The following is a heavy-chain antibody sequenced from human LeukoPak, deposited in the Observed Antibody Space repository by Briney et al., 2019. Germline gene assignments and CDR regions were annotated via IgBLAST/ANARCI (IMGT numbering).Heavy chain of an antibody. CDR3: AREVHSRRLGNYYYYMDV. J-gene: IGHJ6*03. CDR1: GFTFSSYA. D-gene: IGHD7-27*01. CDR2: ISGSGGTT. Sequence: GRSLRLSCAASGFTFSSYAMHWVRQAPGKGLEWVSGISGSGGTTFYADSVKGRFTISRDNSKNTLYLQMNSLRAEDTAVYYCAREVHSRRLGNYYYYMDVWGKGTTVTVSS. V-gene: IGHV3-23*01.